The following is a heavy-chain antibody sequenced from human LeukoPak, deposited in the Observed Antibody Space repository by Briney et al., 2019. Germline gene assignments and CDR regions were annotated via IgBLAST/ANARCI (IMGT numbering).Heavy chain of an antibody. Sequence: GGSLRLSCAASGFTFSIYAMSWVRQAPGKGLQWVSSITSRGESTWYVDSVKGRFTITRDNSENTLYLQMHSLRAEDTAVYYCARDRPNYYGSDGHYYRRDGDYWGRGSLVSVSS. CDR1: GFTFSIYA. CDR2: ITSRGEST. J-gene: IGHJ4*02. D-gene: IGHD3-22*01. CDR3: ARDRPNYYGSDGHYYRRDGDY. V-gene: IGHV3-23*01.